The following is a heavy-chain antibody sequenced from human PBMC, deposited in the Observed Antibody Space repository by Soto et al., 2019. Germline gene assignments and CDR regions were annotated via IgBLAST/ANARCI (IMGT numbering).Heavy chain of an antibody. CDR3: ARGVTSDV. CDR2: INPSGGST. J-gene: IGHJ6*02. D-gene: IGHD4-17*01. CDR1: GYTFTSYY. V-gene: IGHV1-46*01. Sequence: GASVKVSCKASGYTFTSYYMHWVRQAPGQGLEWMGIINPSGGSTTYAQKFQGRVTISVDTSKNQFSLKLSSVTAADTAVYYRARGVTSDVWGQGTTVTVSS.